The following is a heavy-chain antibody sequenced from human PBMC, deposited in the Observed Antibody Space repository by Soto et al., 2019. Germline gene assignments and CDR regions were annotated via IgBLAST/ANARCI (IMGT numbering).Heavy chain of an antibody. V-gene: IGHV3-48*02. CDR3: ARDPIFGVLP. J-gene: IGHJ5*02. CDR2: ISSSSSTK. Sequence: EVQLVESGGGLVQPGGSLRLSCAASGFTFSTYSMNWVRQAPGKGLEWVSYISSSSSTKYYADSVKGRFTISRDNAKNSLYLQINSLRDEDTAVYYCARDPIFGVLPWGQGTLVTVSS. D-gene: IGHD3-3*02. CDR1: GFTFSTYS.